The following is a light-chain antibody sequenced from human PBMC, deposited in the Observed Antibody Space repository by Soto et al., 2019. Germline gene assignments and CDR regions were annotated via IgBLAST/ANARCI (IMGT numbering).Light chain of an antibody. CDR3: TSYTTSSTLV. CDR1: SNDIGYYNY. Sequence: QSALTQPASVSESLGQSITISCTGTSNDIGYYNYVSWYQHHPGKAPKLMIYDVSNRPSGVSRRFSGSKSGNTASLTISGLRAEDEADYYCTSYTTSSTLVFGGETKLTVL. V-gene: IGLV2-14*03. J-gene: IGLJ2*01. CDR2: DVS.